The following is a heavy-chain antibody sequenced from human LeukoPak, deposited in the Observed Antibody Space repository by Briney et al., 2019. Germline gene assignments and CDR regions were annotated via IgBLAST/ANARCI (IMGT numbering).Heavy chain of an antibody. CDR2: IGGRGGST. CDR1: GFTFSSYG. CDR3: ARRAGGYSHPYDY. J-gene: IGHJ4*02. D-gene: IGHD4-23*01. V-gene: IGHV3-23*01. Sequence: PGGSLRLSCAASGFTFSSYGMSWVRQAPGKGLEWVSAIGGRGGSTYYADSVKGRFTISRDNSKNTMFLQMNSLRAEDTAVYYCARRAGGYSHPYDYWGQGTLVTVSS.